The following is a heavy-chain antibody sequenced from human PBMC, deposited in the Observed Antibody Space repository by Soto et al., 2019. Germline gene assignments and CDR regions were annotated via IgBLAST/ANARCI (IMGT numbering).Heavy chain of an antibody. Sequence: GGSLRLSCAASGLTFSSYAMSWVRQAPGKGLEWVSHISNSGRSTKYADSVKGRFAISRDNSKNTLYLQMNSLRAEDTAIYYCAKDALAYYDFWSWGQGTLVTVSS. CDR3: AKDALAYYDFWS. V-gene: IGHV3-23*01. CDR2: ISNSGRST. CDR1: GLTFSSYA. D-gene: IGHD3-3*01. J-gene: IGHJ4*02.